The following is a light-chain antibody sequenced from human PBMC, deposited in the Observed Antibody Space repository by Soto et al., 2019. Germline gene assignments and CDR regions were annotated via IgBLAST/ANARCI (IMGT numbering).Light chain of an antibody. V-gene: IGKV4-1*01. CDR2: WAS. Sequence: DIVMTQSPDSLALSLRERATSNCKSSQIVLYTSNNKNYLAWYQQKPGQPPKLLIYWASTRESGVPDRFSGSASGTDFTLTISSLQAEDVAVYYCQQYYSTWTFGQGTKVDI. CDR1: QIVLYTSNNKNY. CDR3: QQYYSTWT. J-gene: IGKJ1*01.